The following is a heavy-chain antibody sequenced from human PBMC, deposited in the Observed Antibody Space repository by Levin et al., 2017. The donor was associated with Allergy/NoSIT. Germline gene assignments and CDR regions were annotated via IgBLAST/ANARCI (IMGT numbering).Heavy chain of an antibody. Sequence: PGESLKISCAASGFTFSSYEMNWVRQAPGKGLEWVSYISSSGSTIYYADSVKGRFTISRDNAKNSLYLQMNSLRAEDTAVYYCARGWEQWRYPVSYGMDVWGQGTTVTVSS. CDR2: ISSSGSTI. CDR1: GFTFSSYE. D-gene: IGHD6-19*01. J-gene: IGHJ6*02. V-gene: IGHV3-48*03. CDR3: ARGWEQWRYPVSYGMDV.